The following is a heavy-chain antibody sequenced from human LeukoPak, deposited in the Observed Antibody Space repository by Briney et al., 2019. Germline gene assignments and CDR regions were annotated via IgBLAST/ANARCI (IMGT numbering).Heavy chain of an antibody. CDR1: GYTFTGYY. V-gene: IGHV1-2*02. CDR3: AIPHLGIEDRQFDY. D-gene: IGHD3-22*01. Sequence: ASVKVSCKASGYTFTGYYMHWVRQAPGQGLEWMGWINPNSGGTNYAQKFQGRVTMTRDTSISTAYMELSRLRSDDTAVYYCAIPHLGIEDRQFDYWGQGTLVTVSS. J-gene: IGHJ4*02. CDR2: INPNSGGT.